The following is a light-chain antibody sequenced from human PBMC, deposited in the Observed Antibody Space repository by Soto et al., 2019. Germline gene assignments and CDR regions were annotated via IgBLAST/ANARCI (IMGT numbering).Light chain of an antibody. Sequence: DIQMTQSPSSLSASVGDRVTITCRASQSITIYLSWYQQQPGKAPRLLIYGASTLQTGVPSRFSGSGSMTDFTLTISDLQPEDFATYYCQQTYTAPRTFGQGTKVDI. CDR1: QSITIY. J-gene: IGKJ1*01. CDR2: GAS. V-gene: IGKV1-39*01. CDR3: QQTYTAPRT.